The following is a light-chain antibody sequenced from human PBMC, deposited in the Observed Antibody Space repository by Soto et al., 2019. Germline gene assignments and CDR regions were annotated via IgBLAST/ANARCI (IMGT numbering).Light chain of an antibody. J-gene: IGKJ5*01. V-gene: IGKV3-20*01. Sequence: EMVVTQCPGTLSLSPGDRATLSCRASQSVSSSYLAWYQQKPGQAPSLLIYGASRRATGIPDRFSGSGSGTDFTLTISRLEPEDFAVYYCQQYDSSPITFGQGTRLEIK. CDR1: QSVSSSY. CDR2: GAS. CDR3: QQYDSSPIT.